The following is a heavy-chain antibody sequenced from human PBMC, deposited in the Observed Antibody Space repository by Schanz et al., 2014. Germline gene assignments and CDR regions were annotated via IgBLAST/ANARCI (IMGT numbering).Heavy chain of an antibody. D-gene: IGHD6-13*01. CDR1: GFTFSSYS. V-gene: IGHV3-30-3*02. CDR2: ITTAGTKM. Sequence: QVRLVESGGGVVQPGRSLRLSCAASGFTFSSYSMHWVRQAPGKGLEWVAAITTAGTKMYYADSVKGRFTISSDNSKSTLYLQMSSLRAEDTAVYYCAKSQGSSFDSWGQGTLVTVSS. J-gene: IGHJ4*02. CDR3: AKSQGSSFDS.